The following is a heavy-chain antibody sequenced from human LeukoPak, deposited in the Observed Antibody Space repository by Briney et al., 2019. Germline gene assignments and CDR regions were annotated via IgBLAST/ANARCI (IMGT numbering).Heavy chain of an antibody. J-gene: IGHJ4*02. V-gene: IGHV4-34*01. CDR3: ARQSFAPFQVGPETPIES. CDR2: INHSGSP. CDR1: GGSFNGYF. Sequence: SETLSLTCAVYGGSFNGYFWSWIRQPPGKGLEWIGEINHSGSPNYNPSLKSRVTISVDTSKNQVSLKLNSVAAADTAVYYCARQSFAPFQVGPETPIESWGQGTLVTVSS. D-gene: IGHD1-26*01.